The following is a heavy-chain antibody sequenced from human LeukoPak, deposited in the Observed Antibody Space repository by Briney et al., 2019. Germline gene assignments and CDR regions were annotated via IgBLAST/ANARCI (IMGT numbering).Heavy chain of an antibody. CDR3: AREKGSGCLLDY. J-gene: IGHJ4*02. CDR1: GFTFSSYG. V-gene: IGHV3-33*01. Sequence: GGSLRLSCAASGFTFSSYGMHWVRQAPGKGLEWVAVIWYDGSNKYYADSVRGRFTISRDNSKNTLYLQMNSLRAEDTAVYYCAREKGSGCLLDYWGQGTLVTVSS. CDR2: IWYDGSNK. D-gene: IGHD6-19*01.